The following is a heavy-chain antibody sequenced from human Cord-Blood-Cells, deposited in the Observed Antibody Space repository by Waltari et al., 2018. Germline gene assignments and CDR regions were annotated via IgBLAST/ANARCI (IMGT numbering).Heavy chain of an antibody. CDR3: ARGDSSSYYYYYGMDV. D-gene: IGHD6-6*01. CDR1: GGSISSHY. CDR2: IYYSGGT. J-gene: IGHJ6*02. V-gene: IGHV4-59*11. Sequence: QVQLQESGPGQVKPSETLSLTCTVSGGSISSHYWSWIRQPPGKGLEWIGYIYYSGGTNHNPSLKSRVTISVDTSKNQFSLKLSSVTAADTAVYYCARGDSSSYYYYYGMDVWGQGTTVTVSS.